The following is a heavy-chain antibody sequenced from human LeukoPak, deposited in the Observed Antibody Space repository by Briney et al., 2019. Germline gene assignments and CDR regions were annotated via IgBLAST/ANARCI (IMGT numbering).Heavy chain of an antibody. V-gene: IGHV4-39*01. J-gene: IGHJ4*02. CDR1: GGSISSSSYY. CDR2: MYYSGST. D-gene: IGHD3-22*01. CDR3: ARQALPHYYDSRGYSPFDY. Sequence: SETLSLTCTVSGGSISSSSYYWGWLRQPPGRGLEWIGSMYYSGSTHYNPSLKSRATMFVDSSKNQFSLKMTSVTAADTAMYFCARQALPHYYDSRGYSPFDYWGQGTLVTVSS.